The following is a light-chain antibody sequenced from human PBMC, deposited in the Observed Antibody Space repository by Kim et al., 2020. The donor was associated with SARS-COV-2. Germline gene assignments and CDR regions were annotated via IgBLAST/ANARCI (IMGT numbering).Light chain of an antibody. Sequence: QSVLTQPPSASGTPGQRVTISCSGSSSNIGGNAVNWYQQLPGTAPKLLIYSNNQRPSGVPDRFSGSKSGTSASLAISGLQSEDEADYYCATWDDSLSGPVFGGGTKVTVL. V-gene: IGLV1-44*01. CDR1: SSNIGGNA. CDR3: ATWDDSLSGPV. CDR2: SNN. J-gene: IGLJ2*01.